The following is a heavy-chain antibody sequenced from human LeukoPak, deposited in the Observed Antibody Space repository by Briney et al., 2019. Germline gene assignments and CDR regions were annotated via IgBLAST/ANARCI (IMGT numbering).Heavy chain of an antibody. CDR1: GFTFSSYG. Sequence: PGGSLRLSCAASGFTFSSYGMHWVRQAPGKGLEWVAVIWYDGSNKYYADSVKGRFTISRDNSKNTLYLQMNSLRAEDTAVYYCARVRGVEQWLGLGDYWGQGTLVTVSS. V-gene: IGHV3-33*01. CDR3: ARVRGVEQWLGLGDY. J-gene: IGHJ4*02. CDR2: IWYDGSNK. D-gene: IGHD6-19*01.